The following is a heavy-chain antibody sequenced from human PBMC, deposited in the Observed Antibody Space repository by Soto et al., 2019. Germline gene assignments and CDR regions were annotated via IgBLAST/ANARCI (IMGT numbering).Heavy chain of an antibody. D-gene: IGHD5-12*01. V-gene: IGHV3-7*05. CDR1: GFTFSSYW. J-gene: IGHJ6*02. Sequence: GGSLRLSCAASGFTFSSYWMSWVRQAPGKGLEWVANIKQDGSEKYYVDSVKGRFTISRDNAKNSLYLQMNSLRAEDTAVYYCARMGTGYSALRYYYGMDVWGQGTTVTVSS. CDR3: ARMGTGYSALRYYYGMDV. CDR2: IKQDGSEK.